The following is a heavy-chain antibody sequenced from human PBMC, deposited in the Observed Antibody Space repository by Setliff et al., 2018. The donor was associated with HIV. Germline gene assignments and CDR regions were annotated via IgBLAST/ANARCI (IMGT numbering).Heavy chain of an antibody. CDR2: INHSGST. CDR1: GGSFSGYY. Sequence: SGTLSLTCAVYGGSFSGYYWSWIRQPPGKGLEWIGEINHSGSTNYNPSLKSRVTISVDTSKNQFSLKLSSVTAADTAVYYCARVTTTVTINWFDPWGQGTLVTVSS. D-gene: IGHD4-4*01. J-gene: IGHJ5*02. CDR3: ARVTTTVTINWFDP. V-gene: IGHV4-34*01.